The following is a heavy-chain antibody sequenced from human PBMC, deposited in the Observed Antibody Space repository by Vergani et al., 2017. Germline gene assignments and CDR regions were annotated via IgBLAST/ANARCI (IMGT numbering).Heavy chain of an antibody. CDR3: ARDIGPRAEKPH. Sequence: QVQLQESGPGLVKPSETLSLTCTVSGGSISSYYWSWIRQPPGKGPEWIGYIYYSGSTNYNPSLKSRVTISVDTSKNQFSLKLSSVTAADTAVYYCARDIGPRAEKPHWGQGTLVTVSS. CDR1: GGSISSYY. CDR2: IYYSGST. J-gene: IGHJ4*02. D-gene: IGHD1-14*01. V-gene: IGHV4-59*12.